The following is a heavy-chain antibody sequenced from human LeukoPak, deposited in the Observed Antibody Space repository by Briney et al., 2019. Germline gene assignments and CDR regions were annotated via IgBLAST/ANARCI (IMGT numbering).Heavy chain of an antibody. Sequence: ASVKVSCKASGGTFSSYAISWVRQAPGQGLEWMGRIIPILGIANYAQKFQGRVTITADKSTSTAYMELSSLRSEDTAVYYCAREEYDYVWGSYRHNWFDPWGQGTLVTVSS. CDR3: AREEYDYVWGSYRHNWFDP. CDR2: IIPILGIA. D-gene: IGHD3-16*02. CDR1: GGTFSSYA. J-gene: IGHJ5*02. V-gene: IGHV1-69*04.